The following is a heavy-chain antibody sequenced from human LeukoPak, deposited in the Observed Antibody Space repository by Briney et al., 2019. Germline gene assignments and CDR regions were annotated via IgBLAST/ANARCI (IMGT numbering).Heavy chain of an antibody. D-gene: IGHD6-19*01. Sequence: SETLSLTCTVSGGSISSYYWSWLRQPPGKGLEWIGYIYYSGSTNYNPSLKSRVTISVDTSKNQFSLKLSSVTAADTAVYYCAILGSSGPSPKFDYWGQGTLVTVSS. CDR2: IYYSGST. CDR3: AILGSSGPSPKFDY. V-gene: IGHV4-59*08. CDR1: GGSISSYY. J-gene: IGHJ4*02.